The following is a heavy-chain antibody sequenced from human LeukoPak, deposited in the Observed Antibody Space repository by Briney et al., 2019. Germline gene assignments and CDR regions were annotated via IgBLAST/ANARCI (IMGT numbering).Heavy chain of an antibody. CDR2: IYHSGST. J-gene: IGHJ3*02. CDR3: ARDQGYYDSSGYYEADAFDI. CDR1: GYSISSGYY. D-gene: IGHD3-22*01. Sequence: KPSETLSLTCTVSGYSISSGYYWGWIRQPPGKGLEWIGSIYHSGSTYYNPSLKSRVTISVDTSKNQFSLKLSSVTAADTAVYYCARDQGYYDSSGYYEADAFDIWGQGTMVTVSS. V-gene: IGHV4-38-2*02.